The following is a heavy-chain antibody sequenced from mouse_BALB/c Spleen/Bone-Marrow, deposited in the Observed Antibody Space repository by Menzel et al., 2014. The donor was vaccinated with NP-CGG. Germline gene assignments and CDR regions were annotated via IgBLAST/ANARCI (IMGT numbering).Heavy chain of an antibody. Sequence: EVMLVESGGGLVQPGGSLKLSCATSGFTFSDYYMYWVRQTPEKRLEWVAYISNGGGSTYYPDTVKGRFTISRDNAKNTLYLQMSRLKSEDTAMYCCARRGWYYAMDYWGQGTSVTVSS. CDR1: GFTFSDYY. D-gene: IGHD2-3*01. CDR3: ARRGWYYAMDY. J-gene: IGHJ4*01. CDR2: ISNGGGST. V-gene: IGHV5-12*02.